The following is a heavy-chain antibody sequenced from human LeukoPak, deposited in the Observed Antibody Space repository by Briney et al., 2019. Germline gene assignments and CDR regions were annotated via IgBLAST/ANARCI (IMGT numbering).Heavy chain of an antibody. Sequence: SETLSLTCTVSGGSISSYYWSWIRQPAGKGLEWIGRIYTSGSTSYNPSLKSRVTMSVDTSKNQFSLKLSSVTAADTAVYYCASSNYYGSGSYPFYFDYWGQGTLVTVSS. CDR3: ASSNYYGSGSYPFYFDY. CDR1: GGSISSYY. V-gene: IGHV4-4*07. D-gene: IGHD3-10*01. J-gene: IGHJ4*02. CDR2: IYTSGST.